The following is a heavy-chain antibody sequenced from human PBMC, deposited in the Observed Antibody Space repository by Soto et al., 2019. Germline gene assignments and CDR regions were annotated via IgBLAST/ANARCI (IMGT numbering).Heavy chain of an antibody. Sequence: QVQLQESGPGLVKPSETLSLTCTVSGGSISSYYWSWIRQPPGKGLEWIGYIYYSGSTNYNPSLKSRVTTSVDTSKNQSALKLSSVTAADTAVYYCASTIAVAGYYYGMDVWGQGTTVTVSS. D-gene: IGHD6-19*01. CDR1: GGSISSYY. V-gene: IGHV4-59*01. CDR2: IYYSGST. J-gene: IGHJ6*02. CDR3: ASTIAVAGYYYGMDV.